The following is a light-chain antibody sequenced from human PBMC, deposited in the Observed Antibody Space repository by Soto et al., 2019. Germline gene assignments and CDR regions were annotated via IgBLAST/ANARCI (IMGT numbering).Light chain of an antibody. CDR1: EFISKW. Sequence: DIQITQSPSTLSASVGDRVTITCRASEFISKWLAWYQQKPGTAPKLLIYQASSLESGVPSRFSGSGSGTEFTLTITSLQPDDFATYYCQHYNSYLETFGQRTKVEIK. J-gene: IGKJ1*01. CDR2: QAS. V-gene: IGKV1-5*03. CDR3: QHYNSYLET.